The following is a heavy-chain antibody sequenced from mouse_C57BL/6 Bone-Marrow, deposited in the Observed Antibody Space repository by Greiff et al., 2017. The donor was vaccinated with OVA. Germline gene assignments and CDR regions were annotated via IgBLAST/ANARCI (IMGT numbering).Heavy chain of an antibody. V-gene: IGHV1-69*01. CDR1: GYTFTSYW. D-gene: IGHD1-1*01. CDR3: ARFTTVVPFAY. Sequence: QVQLQQPGAELVMPGASVKLSCKASGYTFTSYWMHWVKQRPGQGLEWIGEIDPSDSYTNYNQKFKGKSTLTVDKSSSTAYMQLSSLTSEDSAVYYCARFTTVVPFAYWGQGTLVTVSA. J-gene: IGHJ3*01. CDR2: IDPSDSYT.